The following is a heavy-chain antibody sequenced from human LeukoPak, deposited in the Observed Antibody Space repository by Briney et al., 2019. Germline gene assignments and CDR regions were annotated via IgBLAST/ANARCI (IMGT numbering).Heavy chain of an antibody. CDR2: IPYDGSNK. Sequence: GGSLRLSCAASGFTFSSYAMHWVRQAPGKGLEWVAVIPYDGSNKYYADSVKGRFTISRDNSKNTLYLQMNSLRAEDTAVNYCARAPTWLQLWYYFDYWGQGTLVTVSS. CDR1: GFTFSSYA. J-gene: IGHJ4*02. D-gene: IGHD5-24*01. V-gene: IGHV3-30*01. CDR3: ARAPTWLQLWYYFDY.